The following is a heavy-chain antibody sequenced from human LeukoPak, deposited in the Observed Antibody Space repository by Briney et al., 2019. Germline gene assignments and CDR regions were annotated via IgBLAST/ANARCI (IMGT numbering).Heavy chain of an antibody. CDR2: TYDSGIT. CDR3: ARSPLYDGFDV. CDR1: GGSISSYC. V-gene: IGHV4-59*08. Sequence: PSETLSLTCTVSGGSISSYCWSWIRQPPGKGLEWIGYTYDSGITYYNPSLKSRVTISGDTSKNHFSLKLSSVTAADTAVYYCARSPLYDGFDVWGQGTMVTVSS. D-gene: IGHD2-2*02. J-gene: IGHJ3*01.